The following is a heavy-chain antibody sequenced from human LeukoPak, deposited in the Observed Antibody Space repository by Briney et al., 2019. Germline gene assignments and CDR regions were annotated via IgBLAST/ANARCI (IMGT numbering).Heavy chain of an antibody. D-gene: IGHD2-15*01. Sequence: GGSLRLSCAASELRFSNYAMSWVRQAPGKGLEWVSTISGSGGSKYYAESVRGRFTISRDKNTLFLQMNSLRAEDTAVYYCAKALGYCSGVSCAVDYWGQETLVTVSS. J-gene: IGHJ4*02. V-gene: IGHV3-23*01. CDR1: ELRFSNYA. CDR3: AKALGYCSGVSCAVDY. CDR2: ISGSGGSK.